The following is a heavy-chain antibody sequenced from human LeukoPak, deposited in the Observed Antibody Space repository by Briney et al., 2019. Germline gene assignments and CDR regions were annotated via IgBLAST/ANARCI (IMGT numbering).Heavy chain of an antibody. CDR3: AKGPTRNYYGSGSQFDY. Sequence: GGSLRLSCAASGFTFSNYAMNWVRQAPGNGLEWVSTINDSGGSTYYADSVKGRFTISRDNSKNTLYLPMNSLRAEDTAVYYCAKGPTRNYYGSGSQFDYWGQGTLVTVSS. CDR2: INDSGGST. CDR1: GFTFSNYA. V-gene: IGHV3-23*01. D-gene: IGHD3-10*01. J-gene: IGHJ4*02.